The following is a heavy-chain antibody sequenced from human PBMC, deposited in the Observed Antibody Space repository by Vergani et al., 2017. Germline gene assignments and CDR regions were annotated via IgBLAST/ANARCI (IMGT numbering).Heavy chain of an antibody. V-gene: IGHV3-33*01. CDR2: TWYDGNNK. Sequence: VQLLESGGGLVQPGGSRRLSCAASGFTFNQYGMHWVRQAPGKGLEWVAVTWYDGNNKQYADSVKGRFTISRDNSKSTMYLQMNSLRDEDTGVYYCARDLRLLYNRFDPWGQGTLVTVSS. CDR3: ARDLRLLYNRFDP. CDR1: GFTFNQYG. J-gene: IGHJ5*02. D-gene: IGHD1-14*01.